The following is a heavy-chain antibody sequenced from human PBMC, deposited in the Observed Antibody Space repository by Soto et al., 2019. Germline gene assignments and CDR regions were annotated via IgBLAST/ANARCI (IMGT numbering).Heavy chain of an antibody. CDR3: ANRSPTFDF. CDR1: GYTFTSFG. CDR2: ISTSKGNT. Sequence: QVQLVQSGPEVKKPGASVKVSCKTSGYTFTSFGIAWVRQAPGQGLEWMGWISTSKGNTNYAQKFQGRVTMTTDTPTSTAYMELRSLRSDDTALYYCANRSPTFDFWGQGTLVTVSS. J-gene: IGHJ4*02. V-gene: IGHV1-18*01.